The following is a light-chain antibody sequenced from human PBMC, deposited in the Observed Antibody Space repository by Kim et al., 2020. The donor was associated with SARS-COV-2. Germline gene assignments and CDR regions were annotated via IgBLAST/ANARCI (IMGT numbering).Light chain of an antibody. J-gene: IGKJ4*01. V-gene: IGKV4-1*01. CDR3: QQYYSAPLT. Sequence: DIVMTQSPDSLAVSLGERATINCKSSQNVLKSSNNKNYLAWYQQKPGQPPKLLIYWASTRESGVPDRFSGSGSGTDFTLTISTLQAEDVAVYYCQQYYSAPLTFGGGTKVDIK. CDR2: WAS. CDR1: QNVLKSSNNKNY.